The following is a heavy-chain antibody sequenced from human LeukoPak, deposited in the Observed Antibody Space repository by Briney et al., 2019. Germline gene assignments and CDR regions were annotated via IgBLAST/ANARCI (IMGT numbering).Heavy chain of an antibody. V-gene: IGHV4-39*07. CDR1: GGSISSSSYY. J-gene: IGHJ4*02. D-gene: IGHD3-10*01. CDR2: IYYSGST. Sequence: SETLSLTCTVSGGSISSSSYYWGWIRQPPGKGLEWIGSIYYSGSTYYNPSLKSRVTISVDTSKNQFSLKLSSVTAADTAVYFCARDNVARGYFDYWGQGTLVTVSS. CDR3: ARDNVARGYFDY.